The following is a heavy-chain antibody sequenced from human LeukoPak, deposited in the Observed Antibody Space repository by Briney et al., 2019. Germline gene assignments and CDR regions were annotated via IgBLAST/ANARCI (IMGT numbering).Heavy chain of an antibody. Sequence: GGSLRLSCAASGFTFSSYWMSWVRQAPGKGLEWVANIKQDGSEKYYVDSVKGRFRISRDNAKNSLNLQLNSLRAEDTAVYYCAKDAGYCSSTSCYVRGIFYYYYYMDVWGKGTTVTISS. J-gene: IGHJ6*03. CDR2: IKQDGSEK. CDR3: AKDAGYCSSTSCYVRGIFYYYYYMDV. V-gene: IGHV3-7*01. CDR1: GFTFSSYW. D-gene: IGHD2-2*03.